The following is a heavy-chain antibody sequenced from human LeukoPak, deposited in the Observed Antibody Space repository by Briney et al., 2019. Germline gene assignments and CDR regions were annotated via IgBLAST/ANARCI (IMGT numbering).Heavy chain of an antibody. CDR2: ISAYNGNT. CDR1: GYTFTSYG. Sequence: GASVKVSCKASGYTFTSYGISWVRQAPGQGLEWMGWISAYNGNTNYAQKLQGRVTMTTDTSPSTAYMELRSLRSDDTAVYYCARGYYDFWSGYYSLDYWGQGTLVTVSS. D-gene: IGHD3-3*01. J-gene: IGHJ4*02. CDR3: ARGYYDFWSGYYSLDY. V-gene: IGHV1-18*01.